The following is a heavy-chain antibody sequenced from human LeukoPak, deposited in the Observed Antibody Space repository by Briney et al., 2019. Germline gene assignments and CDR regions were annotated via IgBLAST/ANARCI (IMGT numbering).Heavy chain of an antibody. CDR2: INSDGSST. CDR1: GFTFSSYW. Sequence: PGGSLRLSCAASGFTFSSYWMHWVRQALGKGLVWVSRINSDGSSTSYADSVKGRFTISRDNAKNTLYLQMNSLRAEDTAVYYCARETYYGSGSYAWDYWGQGTLVTVSS. V-gene: IGHV3-74*01. J-gene: IGHJ4*02. D-gene: IGHD3-10*01. CDR3: ARETYYGSGSYAWDY.